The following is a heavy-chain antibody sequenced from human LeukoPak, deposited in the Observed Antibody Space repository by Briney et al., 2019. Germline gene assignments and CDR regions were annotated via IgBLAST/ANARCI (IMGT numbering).Heavy chain of an antibody. D-gene: IGHD6-6*01. CDR3: ARDKMYSSWDDAFDI. CDR2: IIPIFGTA. J-gene: IGHJ3*02. CDR1: GGTFSSYA. Sequence: SVKVSCKASGGTFSSYAISWVRQAPGQGLEWMGRIIPIFGTANYAQKFQGGVTITTDESTSTAYMELSSLRSEDTAVYYCARDKMYSSWDDAFDIWGQGTMVTVSS. V-gene: IGHV1-69*05.